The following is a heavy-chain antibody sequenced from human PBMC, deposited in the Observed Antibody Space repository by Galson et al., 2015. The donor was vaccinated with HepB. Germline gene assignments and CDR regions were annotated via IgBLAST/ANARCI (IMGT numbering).Heavy chain of an antibody. V-gene: IGHV1-69*13. Sequence: SVKVSCKASGGTFSSYAISWVRQAPGQGLEWMGGIIPIFATASYAQKFQGRVTTTADESTSTAYMELSSLRYEDTAVYYCATRYCSGGSCYRRVSGAFDIWGQGTMVTVSS. J-gene: IGHJ3*02. CDR2: IIPIFATA. CDR1: GGTFSSYA. CDR3: ATRYCSGGSCYRRVSGAFDI. D-gene: IGHD2-15*01.